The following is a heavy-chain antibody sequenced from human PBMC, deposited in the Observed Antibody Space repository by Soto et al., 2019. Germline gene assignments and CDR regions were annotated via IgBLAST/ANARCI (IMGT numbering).Heavy chain of an antibody. V-gene: IGHV1-18*01. Sequence: QVQLVQSGAEVKNPGASVKVSCKASGYIFTSYGISWVRQAPGQGLEWMGWISAHNANTNYAQKFQGRVTMTTDTSTSTAYMELRSLRSDDTAVYYCATERLAYYFDTSGEDFDYWGQGTLVTVSS. CDR1: GYIFTSYG. CDR2: ISAHNANT. J-gene: IGHJ4*02. CDR3: ATERLAYYFDTSGEDFDY. D-gene: IGHD3-22*01.